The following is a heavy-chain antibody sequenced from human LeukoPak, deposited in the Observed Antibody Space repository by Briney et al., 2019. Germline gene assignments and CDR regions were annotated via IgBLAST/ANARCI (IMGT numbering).Heavy chain of an antibody. J-gene: IGHJ6*02. CDR1: GDSISSYY. CDR3: ARSSSLAARPSYYHGMDV. D-gene: IGHD6-6*01. Sequence: SETLSLTCTVSGDSISSYYWTWIRQPPGEGLEWIGYIYYSGSTNYNPSLKSRVTISVDTSKNQFSLKLSSVTAADTALYYCARSSSLAARPSYYHGMDVWGQGTTVTVSS. V-gene: IGHV4-59*01. CDR2: IYYSGST.